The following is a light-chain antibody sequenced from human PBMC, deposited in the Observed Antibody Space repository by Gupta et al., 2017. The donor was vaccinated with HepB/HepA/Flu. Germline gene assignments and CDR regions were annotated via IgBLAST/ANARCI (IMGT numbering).Light chain of an antibody. CDR2: WAS. CDR1: QNIDTY. V-gene: IGKV1-5*03. J-gene: IGKJ4*01. CDR3: QQYRAFPT. Sequence: DIQMTQSPSTLSVYVGDTVTITCRASQNIDTYLAWYHQKPGKAPKLLIHWASYLQSGVSSRFSGSGSGTEFILTISSLRTDDLGTYYCQQYRAFPTFGGGTRVDI.